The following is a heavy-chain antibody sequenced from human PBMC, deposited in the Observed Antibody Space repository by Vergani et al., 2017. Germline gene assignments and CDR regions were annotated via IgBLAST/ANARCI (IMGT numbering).Heavy chain of an antibody. D-gene: IGHD6-19*01. V-gene: IGHV1-69*06. CDR3: ARVNRWSGWYFAFDI. CDR1: GGTFSSYA. J-gene: IGHJ3*02. CDR2: IIPIFGTA. Sequence: QVQLVQSGAEVKKPGSSVKVSCKASGGTFSSYAISWVRQAPGQGLEWMGRIIPIFGTANYAQKLQGRVTMTTDTSTSTSYMELRRLRSDDTAVYYSARVNRWSGWYFAFDIWGQGTMVTVAS.